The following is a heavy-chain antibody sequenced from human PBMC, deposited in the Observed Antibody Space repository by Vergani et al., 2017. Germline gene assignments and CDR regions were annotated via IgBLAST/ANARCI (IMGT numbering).Heavy chain of an antibody. CDR1: GASIRSSNYY. V-gene: IGHV4-39*01. J-gene: IGHJ6*02. CDR3: ARHRGSGGFFPSSYFYGMDV. CDR2: IYYSGST. D-gene: IGHD3-10*01. Sequence: QLQLQESGPGLVKPSATLSLTCSVSGASIRSSNYYWGWIRQPPGKGLEWIASIYYSGSTYYNPSLKSRVTISVDTSKKQFSLKLSSVTAADTAVYYCARHRGSGGFFPSSYFYGMDVWGHGTTVTVSS.